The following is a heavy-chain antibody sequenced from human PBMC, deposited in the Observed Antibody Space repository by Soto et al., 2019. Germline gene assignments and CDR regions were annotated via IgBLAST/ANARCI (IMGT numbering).Heavy chain of an antibody. CDR1: GGSISSSSYY. CDR2: IYYSGST. Sequence: SETLSLTCTVSGGSISSSSYYWGWIRQPPGKGLEWIGSIYYSGSTYYNPSLKSRVTISVDTSKNQFSLKLSFVTAADTAVYYCAREVGATTLYYYYGMDVWGQGTTVTVSS. V-gene: IGHV4-39*02. J-gene: IGHJ6*02. D-gene: IGHD1-26*01. CDR3: AREVGATTLYYYYGMDV.